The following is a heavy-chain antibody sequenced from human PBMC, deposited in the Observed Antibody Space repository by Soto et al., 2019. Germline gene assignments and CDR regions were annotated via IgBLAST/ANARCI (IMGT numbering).Heavy chain of an antibody. D-gene: IGHD6-19*01. CDR3: ARYFRGSGRYFFDY. V-gene: IGHV3-7*03. J-gene: IGHJ4*02. CDR1: GFTFSSSF. Sequence: PGGSLRLSCVASGFTFSSSFMGWVRQAPGKGLEWVANINQDGGGTYYVDSVQGRFTISRDNAEDSLFLQMNSLRVEDTAVYYCARYFRGSGRYFFDYWGQGTLVTVSS. CDR2: INQDGGGT.